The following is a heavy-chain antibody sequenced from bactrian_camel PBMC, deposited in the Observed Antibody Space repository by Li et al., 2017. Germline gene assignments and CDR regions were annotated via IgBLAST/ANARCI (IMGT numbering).Heavy chain of an antibody. CDR1: GLTSSGYY. Sequence: HVQLVESGGGSVQPGESLRLSCRIPGLTSSGYYMSWARQAPGKALERVSSVLSDGSNTWYVDSVKGRFTISRDNAANMVWLQMNNLKPEDTGMYYCALADRLAGHWCYVTNAFGYWGQGTQVTVS. CDR2: VLSDGSNT. J-gene: IGHJ6*01. CDR3: ALADRLAGHWCYVTNAFGY. D-gene: IGHD7*01. V-gene: IGHV3-2*01.